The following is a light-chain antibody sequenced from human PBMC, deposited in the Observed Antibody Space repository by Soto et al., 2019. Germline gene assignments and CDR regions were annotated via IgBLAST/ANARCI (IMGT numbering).Light chain of an antibody. V-gene: IGKV1-5*03. J-gene: IGKJ1*01. Sequence: DIQMTQSPSTLSASVGDRVTITCRASQSTSAWLAWYQQKPGKAPKLLIYKASSLESGVPSRFSGSGSGTEFTLTISSLQPDDFATYYCQQYNSYPWTFGQGTKVEVE. CDR1: QSTSAW. CDR3: QQYNSYPWT. CDR2: KAS.